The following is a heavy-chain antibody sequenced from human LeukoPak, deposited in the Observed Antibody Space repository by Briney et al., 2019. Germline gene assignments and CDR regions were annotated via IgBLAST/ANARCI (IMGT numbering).Heavy chain of an antibody. V-gene: IGHV4-61*02. CDR1: GGSISSGSYY. J-gene: IGHJ4*02. CDR2: IYTSGST. CDR3: ARRFLLDYFDY. Sequence: SQTLSLTCTVSGGSISSGSYYWSSIRQPAGKELEWIGRIYTSGSTNYNPSLKSQVTISVDTSKNQFSLKLSSVTAADTALYYCARRFLLDYFDYWGQGTLVTVSS. D-gene: IGHD2/OR15-2a*01.